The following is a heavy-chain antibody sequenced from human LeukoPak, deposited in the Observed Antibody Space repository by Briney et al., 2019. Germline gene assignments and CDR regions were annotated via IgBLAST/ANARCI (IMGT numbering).Heavy chain of an antibody. Sequence: GGSLRLSCAVSGFTFSRFSMTWVRQAPGKGLEWVSSISSSSNYIYYRDSVKGRFTISRDNAKNSLYLQMHSLRAEDTAVYYCALVGATSWAPFDYWGQGTLVTVSS. J-gene: IGHJ4*02. V-gene: IGHV3-21*01. D-gene: IGHD1-26*01. CDR1: GFTFSRFS. CDR3: ALVGATSWAPFDY. CDR2: ISSSSNYI.